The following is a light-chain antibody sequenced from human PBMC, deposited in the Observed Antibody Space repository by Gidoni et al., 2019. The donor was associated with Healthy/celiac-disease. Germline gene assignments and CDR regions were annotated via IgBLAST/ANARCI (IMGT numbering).Light chain of an antibody. CDR2: KAS. V-gene: IGKV1-5*03. CDR1: QSISSW. J-gene: IGKJ2*01. CDR3: QQYNSYSSYT. Sequence: DIQMSQSPSTLSASVGDRVTITCRASQSISSWLAWYQQKPGKAPKLLIYKASSLESGVPSRFRGSGSGTEFTLTISSLQPDDFATYYCQQYNSYSSYTFXQXTKLEIK.